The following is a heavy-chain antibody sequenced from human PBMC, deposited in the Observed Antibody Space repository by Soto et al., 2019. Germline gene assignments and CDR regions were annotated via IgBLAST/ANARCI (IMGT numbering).Heavy chain of an antibody. J-gene: IGHJ6*03. V-gene: IGHV4-59*08. CDR2: MYYSGST. D-gene: IGHD2-2*01. CDR1: GVSITTYF. Sequence: SETLSLTCTVSGVSITTYFWSWIRQPPGKGLEWIGYMYYSGSTNYNPSLKSRVTISVDTSKNQFSLKLSSVTAADTAVYYCARLWTAAPNYYYYYYMDVWGKGTTVTVSS. CDR3: ARLWTAAPNYYYYYYMDV.